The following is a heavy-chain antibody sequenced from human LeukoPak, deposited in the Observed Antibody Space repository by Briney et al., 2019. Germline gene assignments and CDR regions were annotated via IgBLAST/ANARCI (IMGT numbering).Heavy chain of an antibody. D-gene: IGHD3-22*01. Sequence: GGSLRLSCAASGFTFSSYGMHWVRQAPGKGLEWVAFIWYDGSNKYYSDSVKARFTISTDNSKNSLYLQMNSLRAEDTAVYYCAKDRGYYDSSFFDYWGQGTLVTVSS. CDR3: AKDRGYYDSSFFDY. CDR1: GFTFSSYG. CDR2: IWYDGSNK. V-gene: IGHV3-30*02. J-gene: IGHJ4*02.